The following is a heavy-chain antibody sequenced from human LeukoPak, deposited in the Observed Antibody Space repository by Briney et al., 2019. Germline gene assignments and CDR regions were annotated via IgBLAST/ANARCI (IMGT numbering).Heavy chain of an antibody. CDR1: GFTFSSYA. Sequence: GGSVRLSCAASGFTFSSYAMSWVRQAPGKGLEWVSAISGSGGSTYYADSVKGRFTISRDNSKNTLYLQMNSLRAEDTAVYYCAKVMTRTMVRGVLPSDYWGQGTLVTVSS. CDR3: AKVMTRTMVRGVLPSDY. V-gene: IGHV3-23*01. CDR2: ISGSGGST. J-gene: IGHJ4*02. D-gene: IGHD3-10*01.